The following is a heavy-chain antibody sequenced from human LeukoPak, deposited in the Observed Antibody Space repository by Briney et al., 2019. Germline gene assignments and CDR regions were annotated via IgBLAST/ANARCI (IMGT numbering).Heavy chain of an antibody. Sequence: GGSLRLSCAASGFTSSDYYMSWIRQAPGKGLEWVSYISSSGSTIYYAHSVKGRFTISRDNAKNSLYLQMNSLRAEDTAVYYCARALGPVVFDYWGQGTLVTVSS. CDR2: ISSSGSTI. D-gene: IGHD2-15*01. J-gene: IGHJ4*02. V-gene: IGHV3-11*01. CDR3: ARALGPVVFDY. CDR1: GFTSSDYY.